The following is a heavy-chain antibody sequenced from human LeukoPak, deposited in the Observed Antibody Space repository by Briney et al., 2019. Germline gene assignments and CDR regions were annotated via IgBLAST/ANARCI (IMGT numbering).Heavy chain of an antibody. CDR3: ARGSYDSSGCT. J-gene: IGHJ5*02. D-gene: IGHD3-22*01. CDR2: IYSGGST. Sequence: PGGSLRLSCAASGFTVSSNYMSWVRQAPGKGLEWVSVIYSGGSTYYADSVKGRFTISRDNSKNTLYLQMNSLRAEDTAVYYCARGSYDSSGCTWGQGTLVTVSS. CDR1: GFTVSSNY. V-gene: IGHV3-66*01.